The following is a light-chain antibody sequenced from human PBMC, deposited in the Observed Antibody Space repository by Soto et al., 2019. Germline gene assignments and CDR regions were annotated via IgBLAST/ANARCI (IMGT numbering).Light chain of an antibody. V-gene: IGLV2-8*01. CDR2: EVV. J-gene: IGLJ1*01. Sequence: QAVVTQPPSASGSPGQSVTISCTGTKNDIGVYDFVSWYQHHPGKAPRLIIYEVVQRPSGVPDRFSGSKSGNTDALTVSGLQATDEADYFCKSYAGSNTYVFGSGTKPTV. CDR1: KNDIGVYDF. CDR3: KSYAGSNTYV.